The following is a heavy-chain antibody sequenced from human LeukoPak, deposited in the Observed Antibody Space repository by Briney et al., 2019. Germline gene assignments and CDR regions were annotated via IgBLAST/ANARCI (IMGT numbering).Heavy chain of an antibody. CDR1: GGSISSGSYY. CDR3: ASLDSSGFVDDY. CDR2: IYTSGST. D-gene: IGHD3-22*01. Sequence: SQTLSLTCTVSGGSISSGSYYWSWIRQPAGKGLEWIGRIYTSGSTNYNPSPKSRVTISVDTSKNQFSLKLSSVTAADTAVYYCASLDSSGFVDDYWGQGTLVTVSS. J-gene: IGHJ4*02. V-gene: IGHV4-61*02.